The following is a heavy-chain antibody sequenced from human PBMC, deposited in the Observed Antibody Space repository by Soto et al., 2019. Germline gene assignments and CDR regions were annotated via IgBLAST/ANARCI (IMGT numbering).Heavy chain of an antibody. V-gene: IGHV3-74*01. CDR1: GFTFSNYC. CDR3: VRTSLVVAVATREDF. J-gene: IGHJ4*02. Sequence: EVQLVESGGGLVQPGESLRLSCAASGFTFSNYCMHWVRQAPGKGLVWVSRIDSDGSRITYADFVKGRFTISRDNAKKTVYLHMNSLTAEDTDVYYCVRTSLVVAVATREDFWGQGTLVTVSS. D-gene: IGHD2-15*01. CDR2: IDSDGSRI.